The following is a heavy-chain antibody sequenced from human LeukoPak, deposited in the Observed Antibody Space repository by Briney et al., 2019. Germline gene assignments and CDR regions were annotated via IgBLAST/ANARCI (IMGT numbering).Heavy chain of an antibody. D-gene: IGHD2-21*01. CDR3: ARGVVVVVPSFDY. V-gene: IGHV1-2*02. CDR2: INPNSGGT. CDR1: GYTFTGYY. J-gene: IGHJ4*02. Sequence: ASVKVSCKASGYTFTGYYMHWVRQAPGQGLEWMGWINPNSGGTNYAQKFQGRVTMTRDTSISTAYMELSRLRSDDTAVYYCARGVVVVVPSFDYWGQGTLVTVSS.